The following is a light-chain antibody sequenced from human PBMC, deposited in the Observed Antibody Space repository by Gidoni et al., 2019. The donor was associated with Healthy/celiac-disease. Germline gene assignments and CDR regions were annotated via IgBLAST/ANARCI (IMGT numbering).Light chain of an antibody. V-gene: IGKV1-27*01. CDR2: AAS. J-gene: IGKJ3*01. CDR1: QGISNY. CDR3: QKYNSAPRFT. Sequence: DIQMTQSPSSLSASVGDRVTITCRASQGISNYLAWYQQKPGKVPKLLIYAASTLQSGVPSRFSGSGSGTDFTLTISSLQPEDVATYYRQKYNSAPRFTFGPGTKVDIK.